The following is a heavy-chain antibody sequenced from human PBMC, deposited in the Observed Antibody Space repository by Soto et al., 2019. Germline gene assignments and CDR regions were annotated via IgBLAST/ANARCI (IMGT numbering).Heavy chain of an antibody. D-gene: IGHD1-1*01. J-gene: IGHJ4*02. V-gene: IGHV3-30-3*01. CDR1: GFTLSSYA. CDR2: ISYDGTNK. CDR3: ASPRLSSDGTTLLAY. Sequence: GGSLRLSCAASGFTLSSYAMHWVRQAPGKGLEWVAVISYDGTNKYYADFVKGRFTISRDNSKNTLYLQMNSLRTEDTAVYYCASPRLSSDGTTLLAYCGQGTLVPGSS.